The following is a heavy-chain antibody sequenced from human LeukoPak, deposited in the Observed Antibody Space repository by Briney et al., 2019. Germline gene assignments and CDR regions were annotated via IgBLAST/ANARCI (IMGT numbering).Heavy chain of an antibody. CDR1: GFTFSSYA. CDR3: ANNHYYYDSGSYYKVDY. CDR2: ISGSGGST. J-gene: IGHJ4*02. V-gene: IGHV3-23*01. D-gene: IGHD3-10*01. Sequence: GGSLRLSCAASGFTFSSYAMSWVRQAPGKGLEWVSAISGSGGSTYYADSVKGRFTSSRDNSKNTLYLQMNSLRAEDTAVYYCANNHYYYDSGSYYKVDYWGQGTLVTVSS.